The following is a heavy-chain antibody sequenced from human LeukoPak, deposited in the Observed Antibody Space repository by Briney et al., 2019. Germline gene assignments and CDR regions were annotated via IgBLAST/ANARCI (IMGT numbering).Heavy chain of an antibody. V-gene: IGHV3-23*01. CDR1: GFTFRTYS. J-gene: IGHJ4*02. Sequence: PGGSLRLSCAASGFTFRTYSMNWVRQAPGKGLEWVSAISGSGGSTYYADSVKGRFTISRDNSKNTLYLQMNSLRAEDTAVYYCATRKTPDYWGQGTLVTVSS. CDR2: ISGSGGST. CDR3: ATRKTPDY.